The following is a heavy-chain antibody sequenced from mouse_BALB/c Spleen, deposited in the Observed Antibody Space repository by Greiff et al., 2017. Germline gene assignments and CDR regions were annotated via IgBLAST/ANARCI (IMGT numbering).Heavy chain of an antibody. CDR3: ASLYGNWYFDV. CDR2: ISSGGGST. Sequence: EVMLVESGGGLVKPGGSLKLSCAASGFAFSSYDMSWVRQTPEKRLEWVAYISSGGGSTYYPDTVKGRFTISRDNAKNTLYLQMSSLKSEDTAMYYCASLYGNWYFDVWGAGTTVTVSS. D-gene: IGHD2-1*01. J-gene: IGHJ1*01. CDR1: GFAFSSYD. V-gene: IGHV5-12-1*01.